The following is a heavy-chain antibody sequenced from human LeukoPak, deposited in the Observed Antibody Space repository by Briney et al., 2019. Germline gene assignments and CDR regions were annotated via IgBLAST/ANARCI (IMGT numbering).Heavy chain of an antibody. D-gene: IGHD3-10*01. CDR1: GGSISSYY. V-gene: IGHV4-59*01. J-gene: IGHJ6*02. Sequence: SETLSLTCTVSGGSISSYYWSWIRQPPGKGLEWIGHIYYSGSTNYNPSLKSRVTISVDTSKNQFSLKLSSVTAADTAVYYCARDRGRINASPSYGMDVWGQGTTVTVSS. CDR3: ARDRGRINASPSYGMDV. CDR2: IYYSGST.